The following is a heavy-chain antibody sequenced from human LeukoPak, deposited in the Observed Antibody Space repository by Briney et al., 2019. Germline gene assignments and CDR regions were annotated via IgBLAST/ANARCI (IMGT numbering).Heavy chain of an antibody. Sequence: GGSLRLSCAVSGFTVSTNYMSWVRQAPGKGLEWVSIIYSGGSTYYADSVEGRFSISRDNSKNTLSLQMNGLRPEDTAVYYCAKGGPTSLDYWGQGTLVTVSS. CDR3: AKGGPTSLDY. CDR2: IYSGGST. V-gene: IGHV3-66*01. J-gene: IGHJ4*02. CDR1: GFTVSTNY. D-gene: IGHD3-3*01.